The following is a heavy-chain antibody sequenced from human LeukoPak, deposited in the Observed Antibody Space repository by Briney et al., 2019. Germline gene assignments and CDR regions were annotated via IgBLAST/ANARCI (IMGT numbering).Heavy chain of an antibody. CDR1: GYTFSSNG. Sequence: GASVKVSCKASGYTFSSNGITWVRQAPGQGLEWMGWISAYNGNTNYAQKLQGRVTMTTDTSTSTAYMELRSLRSDDTAVYYCARAPYYDILTGYYPSYFDYWGQGTLVTVSS. J-gene: IGHJ4*02. CDR2: ISAYNGNT. CDR3: ARAPYYDILTGYYPSYFDY. D-gene: IGHD3-9*01. V-gene: IGHV1-18*01.